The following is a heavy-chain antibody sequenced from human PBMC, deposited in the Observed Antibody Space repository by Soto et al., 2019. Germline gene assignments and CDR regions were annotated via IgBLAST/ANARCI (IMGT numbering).Heavy chain of an antibody. CDR3: AKGFSTGLYVDS. Sequence: QVQLQESGPGLVKPSGTLSLTCSVSGDSVTSDSYYWTWMRQPPGKTLEWVGFILSSGGTSTNPTLRSRLSMSVDTSKNQFSMRLTSVTAADTGVYFCAKGFSTGLYVDSWGRGAQVTVSS. J-gene: IGHJ5*01. CDR2: ILSSGGT. CDR1: GDSVTSDSYY. D-gene: IGHD6-19*01. V-gene: IGHV4-61*01.